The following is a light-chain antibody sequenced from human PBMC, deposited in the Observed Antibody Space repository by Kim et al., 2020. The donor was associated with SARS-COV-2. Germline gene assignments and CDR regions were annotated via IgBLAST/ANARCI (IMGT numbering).Light chain of an antibody. J-gene: IGKJ4*01. Sequence: LSPGEIATLACRASQSVSSDLAWYQHKPGQAPRLLIYDTSNRATGIPARFSGSGSGTDFTLTISSLEPEDFALYYCQHRTDWPLTFGGGTKVDIK. CDR2: DTS. V-gene: IGKV3-11*01. CDR1: QSVSSD. CDR3: QHRTDWPLT.